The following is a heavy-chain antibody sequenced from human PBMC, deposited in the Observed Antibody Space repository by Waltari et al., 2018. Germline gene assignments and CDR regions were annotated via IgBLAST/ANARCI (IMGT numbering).Heavy chain of an antibody. D-gene: IGHD2-21*01. CDR3: ARGRGVLWWRFGNWFDP. J-gene: IGHJ5*02. V-gene: IGHV4-34*01. Sequence: QVQLQQWGAGLLKPSETLSLTCAVSGGSFSGYYCSWIRQPPGKGLEWIGEISHGGSTNYYPSLKRRVTISVDTSKNQFSLKLGSVTAADTAVYYCARGRGVLWWRFGNWFDPWGQGTLVTVSS. CDR2: ISHGGST. CDR1: GGSFSGYY.